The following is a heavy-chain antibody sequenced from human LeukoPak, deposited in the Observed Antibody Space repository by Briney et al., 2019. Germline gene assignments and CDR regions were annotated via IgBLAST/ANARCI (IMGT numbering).Heavy chain of an antibody. V-gene: IGHV4-39*01. CDR3: ARSSNNYDSSGYYLAY. CDR1: GGSISSTSYY. CDR2: IYYSGST. Sequence: SETLSLTCTVSGGSISSTSYYWAWIRQPPGKGLEWIGSIYYSGSTYHNPSLKSRVTISVDTSKNQFSLKLSSVTAADTAMYYCARSSNNYDSSGYYLAYWGQGPLVTVSS. D-gene: IGHD3-22*01. J-gene: IGHJ4*02.